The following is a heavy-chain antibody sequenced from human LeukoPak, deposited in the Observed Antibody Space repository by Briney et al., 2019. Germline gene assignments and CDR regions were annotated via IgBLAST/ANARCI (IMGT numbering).Heavy chain of an antibody. CDR1: EFTFSSYW. CDR2: INTDGSSR. J-gene: IGHJ4*02. Sequence: GGSLRLSCAASEFTFSSYWMHWVRQAPGKGLVWVSRINTDGSSRSYADFVKGRFTISRDNAKNTLYLQMNSLRAEDTAVYYCAKEASIAARRETYYFDYWGQGTLVTVSS. D-gene: IGHD6-6*01. V-gene: IGHV3-74*01. CDR3: AKEASIAARRETYYFDY.